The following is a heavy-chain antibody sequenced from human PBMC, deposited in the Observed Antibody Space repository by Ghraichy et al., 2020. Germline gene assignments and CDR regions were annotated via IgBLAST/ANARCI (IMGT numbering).Heavy chain of an antibody. CDR3: ARDCGSNSCYESYYHGMDV. D-gene: IGHD2-2*01. V-gene: IGHV1-69*04. J-gene: IGHJ6*02. CDR1: GGTLSNSA. CDR2: IIPILGIA. Sequence: SVKVSCKASGGTLSNSAITWVRQAPGQGLEWMGRIIPILGIANYAQKFQGRVTITVDKFTNTAYMELSSLSSEDTAVYYCARDCGSNSCYESYYHGMDVWGQGTTVTVSS.